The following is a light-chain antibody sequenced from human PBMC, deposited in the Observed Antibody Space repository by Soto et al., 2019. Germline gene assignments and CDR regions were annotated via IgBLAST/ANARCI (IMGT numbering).Light chain of an antibody. J-gene: IGKJ1*01. CDR2: GAS. CDR1: QSVSID. CDR3: QQYNNWPPCT. V-gene: IGKV3-15*01. Sequence: EIVMTQSPGTLSVSPGERATLSCRASQSVSIDLAWYQQKPGQAPRLLIYGASTRATGIPARFSGSGSGTEFTLTISSLQSEDFAVYYCQQYNNWPPCTFGQGTKV.